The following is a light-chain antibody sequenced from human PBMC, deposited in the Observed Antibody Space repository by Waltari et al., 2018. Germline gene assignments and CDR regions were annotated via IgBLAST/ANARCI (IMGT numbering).Light chain of an antibody. J-gene: IGKJ1*01. CDR2: WAS. CDR1: QSVLYISNRKNH. Sequence: DIVMTQSPDSLAVSLGERATINCKSSQSVLYISNRKNHVGWYQQKPGQPPKLLIYWASARESGVPERFNSSGSGTDFTLTISSLQAEDVAVYYCQQYYSPPYAFGQGTKVEI. V-gene: IGKV4-1*01. CDR3: QQYYSPPYA.